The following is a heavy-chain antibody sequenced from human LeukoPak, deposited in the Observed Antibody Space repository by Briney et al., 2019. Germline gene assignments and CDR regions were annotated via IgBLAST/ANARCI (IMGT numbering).Heavy chain of an antibody. D-gene: IGHD6-6*01. V-gene: IGHV4-4*07. CDR1: GGSITNYY. Sequence: LETLSLTCTGSGGSITNYYWNWIRQPAGKGLEWIGRIFTSGSANYNPSLESRVTMSVDTSKNQFSLNLTSVTAADTAVYYCARIVSGGRFSSSWGHYFDYWGQGILVTVSS. J-gene: IGHJ4*02. CDR2: IFTSGSA. CDR3: ARIVSGGRFSSSWGHYFDY.